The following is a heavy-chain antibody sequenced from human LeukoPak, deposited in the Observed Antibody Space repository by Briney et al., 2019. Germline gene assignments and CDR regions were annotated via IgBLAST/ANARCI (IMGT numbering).Heavy chain of an antibody. CDR2: ISGSGGST. Sequence: GGSLRLSCAASGFTFSSYGMSWVRQAPEKGLEWVSAISGSGGSTYYADSVKGRFTISRDNSKNTLYLQMNSLRAEDTAVYYCARELRWYRTFDYWGQGTLVTVSS. CDR3: ARELRWYRTFDY. J-gene: IGHJ4*02. CDR1: GFTFSSYG. V-gene: IGHV3-23*01. D-gene: IGHD4-23*01.